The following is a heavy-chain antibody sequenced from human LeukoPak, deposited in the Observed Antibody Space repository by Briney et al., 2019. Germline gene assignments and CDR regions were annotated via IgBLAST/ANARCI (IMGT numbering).Heavy chain of an antibody. CDR1: GGSISGHY. J-gene: IGHJ4*02. Sequence: PSETLSLTCTVSGGSISGHYWSWIRQPPGKGLEWIGYIYYSGSTNYNPSLKSRATISVDTSMNQFSLMLSSVTAADTAIYYRARDGGSYSLDYWGRGTLVTVSS. D-gene: IGHD1-26*01. V-gene: IGHV4-59*11. CDR2: IYYSGST. CDR3: ARDGGSYSLDY.